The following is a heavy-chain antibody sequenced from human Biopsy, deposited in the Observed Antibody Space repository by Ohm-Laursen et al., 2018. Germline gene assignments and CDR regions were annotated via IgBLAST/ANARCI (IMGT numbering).Heavy chain of an antibody. J-gene: IGHJ4*02. D-gene: IGHD4-17*01. V-gene: IGHV1-2*02. Sequence: ASVKVSCKASGYTFTDYYVHWVRQAPGHGLEWMGWIDTINGGARYAQKFQGRVTMTRDTSISTAYMELSRLTSDDTAVYYCARDYYPYVDYLKDVPLCDSWGQGTLVTVSS. CDR1: GYTFTDYY. CDR2: IDTINGGA. CDR3: ARDYYPYVDYLKDVPLCDS.